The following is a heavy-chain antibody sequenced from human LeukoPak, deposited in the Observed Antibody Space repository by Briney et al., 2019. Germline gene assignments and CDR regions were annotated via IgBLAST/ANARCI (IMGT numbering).Heavy chain of an antibody. D-gene: IGHD6-13*01. J-gene: IGHJ4*02. CDR1: GFSFSSYA. CDR3: AKATFASSWNLYFDY. CDR2: ISSSGGST. Sequence: GGALRLSCAASGFSFSSYAMSWVRQAPGKGLEWVSTISSSGGSTYYADSVKGRFTISRDNSKSTLYLQMNSLRAEDTAVYYCAKATFASSWNLYFDYWGQGTLAPVSS. V-gene: IGHV3-23*01.